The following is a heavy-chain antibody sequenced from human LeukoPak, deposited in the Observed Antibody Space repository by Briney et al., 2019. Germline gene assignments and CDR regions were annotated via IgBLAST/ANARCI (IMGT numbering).Heavy chain of an antibody. CDR3: ARYVDTGYYYYGMDV. Sequence: TPGESLKISFKGSGXSFTSYWIGWVRQMPGKGLEWMGIIYPGDSDTRYSPSFQGQVTISADKSISTAYLQWSSLKASDTAMYYCARYVDTGYYYYGMDVWGQGTTVTVSS. CDR1: GXSFTSYW. V-gene: IGHV5-51*01. J-gene: IGHJ6*02. CDR2: IYPGDSDT. D-gene: IGHD5-18*01.